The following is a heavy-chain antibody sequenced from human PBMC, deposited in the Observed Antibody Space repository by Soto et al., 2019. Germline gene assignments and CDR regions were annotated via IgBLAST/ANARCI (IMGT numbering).Heavy chain of an antibody. CDR2: ISGSGGST. V-gene: IGHV3-23*01. Sequence: GGSLRLSCAASGFTFSSYAMSWVRQAPGKGLEWVSAISGSGGSTYYADSVKGRFTISRDNSKNTLYLQMNSLRAEDTAVYYCAKAVLITMARGNWFDPWGQGALVTVSS. CDR1: GFTFSSYA. CDR3: AKAVLITMARGNWFDP. J-gene: IGHJ5*02. D-gene: IGHD3-10*01.